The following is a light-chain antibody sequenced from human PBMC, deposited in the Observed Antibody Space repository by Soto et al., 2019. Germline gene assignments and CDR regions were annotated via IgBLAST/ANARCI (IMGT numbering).Light chain of an antibody. Sequence: IVLTQSPGTLSLFPGERATLSCRASQSVRSSFLAWYQQKPGQGPRLLISGASSRATGIPDRFSGSGSGTDFPRAISTLEPEDFAVYYCQQYGTSPLTFGGGTKVEI. V-gene: IGKV3-20*01. CDR3: QQYGTSPLT. CDR1: QSVRSSF. J-gene: IGKJ4*01. CDR2: GAS.